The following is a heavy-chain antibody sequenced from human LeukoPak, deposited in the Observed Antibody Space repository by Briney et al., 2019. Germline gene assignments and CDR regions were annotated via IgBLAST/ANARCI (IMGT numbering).Heavy chain of an antibody. J-gene: IGHJ4*02. V-gene: IGHV1-2*02. CDR1: GYTFTGYY. CDR3: ARVATTIAAAGDY. D-gene: IGHD6-13*01. CDR2: INPNSGGT. Sequence: ASVKVSCKASGYTFTGYYMHWVRQAPGQGLEWMGWINPNSGGTNYAQKFQGRVTMTRDTSISTAYMELSRLRSDGTAVYYCARVATTIAAAGDYWGQGTLVTVSS.